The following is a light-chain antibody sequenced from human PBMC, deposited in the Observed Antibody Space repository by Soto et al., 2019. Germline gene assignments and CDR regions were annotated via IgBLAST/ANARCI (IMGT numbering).Light chain of an antibody. J-gene: IGLJ3*02. V-gene: IGLV4-60*02. CDR3: ETWDSNPRV. Sequence: QPVLTQSSSASASLGSSVNLTCTLSSGHSSYIIAWHQQQPGKAPRYLMKLEGSGSYNKGSGVPDRFSGSSSGADRYLTISNLQFEDEADYYCETWDSNPRVFGGGTKLTVL. CDR1: SGHSSYI. CDR2: LEGSGSY.